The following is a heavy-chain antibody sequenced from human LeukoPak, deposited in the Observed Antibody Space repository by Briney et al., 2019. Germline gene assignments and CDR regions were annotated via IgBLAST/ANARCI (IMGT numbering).Heavy chain of an antibody. V-gene: IGHV3-21*01. CDR2: ITSSSSYI. CDR1: GFTFSSYS. D-gene: IGHD6-19*01. CDR3: ARFHSSGWFIDY. Sequence: RSGGSLRLSCAASGFTFSSYSVNWVRQAPGKGLEWVSSITSSSSYIYYADSVKGRFTISRDNAKNSLYLQMNSLRAEDTAVYYCARFHSSGWFIDYWGQGTLVTVSS. J-gene: IGHJ4*02.